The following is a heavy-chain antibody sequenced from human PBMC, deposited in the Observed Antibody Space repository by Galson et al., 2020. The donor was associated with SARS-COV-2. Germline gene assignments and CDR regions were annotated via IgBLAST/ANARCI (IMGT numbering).Heavy chain of an antibody. CDR3: GRGGEHCTSHGCYDG. Sequence: SVTVSCKVSGCTFTSYVISWVRQAPGQGLEWMGGIIPILSIANYAPKLKGRVIITADKSTSTAYMEQSNLSSEDTAIFYCGRGGEHCTSHGCYDGWGPGTTGTV. J-gene: IGHJ6*02. CDR1: GCTFTSYV. V-gene: IGHV1-69*10. CDR2: IIPILSIA. D-gene: IGHD3-16*01.